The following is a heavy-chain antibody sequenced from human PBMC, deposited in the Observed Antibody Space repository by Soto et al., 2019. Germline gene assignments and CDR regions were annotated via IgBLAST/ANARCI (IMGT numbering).Heavy chain of an antibody. J-gene: IGHJ4*02. CDR3: AGGYYFDY. CDR1: GFTLSNYA. Sequence: GGSLRLSCAASGFTLSNYAMHWVRQAPGKGLEYVSAISSNGGSTYYANSVKGRFTISRDNPKNTLYLQMGSLRAEDTAVYYCAGGYYFDYWGQGTLVTVSS. CDR2: ISSNGGST. V-gene: IGHV3-64*01.